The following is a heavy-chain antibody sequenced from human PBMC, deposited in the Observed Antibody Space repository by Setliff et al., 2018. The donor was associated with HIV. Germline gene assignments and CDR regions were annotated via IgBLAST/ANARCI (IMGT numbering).Heavy chain of an antibody. CDR1: GFTFSSYA. CDR3: ARDTLHKDY. J-gene: IGHJ4*02. Sequence: PGGSLRLSCAASGFTFSSYAMHWVRQAPGKGLEWVAVISYDGSNKYYADSVKGRFTISRDNSKNTLYLQMNSLRAEDTAVYYCARDTLHKDYWGQGTLVTVSS. V-gene: IGHV3-30*04. D-gene: IGHD4-4*01. CDR2: ISYDGSNK.